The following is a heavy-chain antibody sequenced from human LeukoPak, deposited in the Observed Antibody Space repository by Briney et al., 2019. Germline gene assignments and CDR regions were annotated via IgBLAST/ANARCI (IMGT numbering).Heavy chain of an antibody. J-gene: IGHJ5*02. Sequence: SETLSLTCIVSGASVSSGDHHRSWIRQAPGKGLEWIGSIYDSGSTYYNPSLKSRVTISVDTSKNQFSLKLNSVTAADTAVYYCARHYGPWGQGTLVTVSS. CDR1: GASVSSGDHH. D-gene: IGHD3-10*01. CDR3: ARHYGP. V-gene: IGHV4-39*01. CDR2: IYDSGST.